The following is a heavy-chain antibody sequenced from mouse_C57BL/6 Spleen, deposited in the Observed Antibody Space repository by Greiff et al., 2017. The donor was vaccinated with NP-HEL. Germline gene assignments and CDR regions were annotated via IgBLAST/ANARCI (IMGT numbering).Heavy chain of an antibody. Sequence: DVMLVESGGGLVQPGGSLKLSCAASGFTFSDYGMAWVRQAPRKGPEWVAFISNLAYSIYYADTVTGRFTISRENAKNTLYLEMSSLRSEDTAMYYCARHSADGYPFDYWGQGTTLTVSS. CDR3: ARHSADGYPFDY. J-gene: IGHJ2*01. CDR2: ISNLAYSI. D-gene: IGHD2-3*01. V-gene: IGHV5-15*01. CDR1: GFTFSDYG.